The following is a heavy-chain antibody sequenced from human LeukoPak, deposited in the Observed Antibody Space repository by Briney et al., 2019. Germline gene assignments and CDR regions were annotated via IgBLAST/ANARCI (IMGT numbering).Heavy chain of an antibody. J-gene: IGHJ4*02. CDR2: ISGSGGST. D-gene: IGHD5-18*01. Sequence: GGSLRLSCAASGFTFSSYAMSWVRQAPVKGLEWVSAISGSGGSTYYADSVKGRFTISRDNSKNTLYLQMNSLRAEDTAVYYCAKYSGHVDTSMVSLDYWGQGTLVTVSS. CDR1: GFTFSSYA. CDR3: AKYSGHVDTSMVSLDY. V-gene: IGHV3-23*01.